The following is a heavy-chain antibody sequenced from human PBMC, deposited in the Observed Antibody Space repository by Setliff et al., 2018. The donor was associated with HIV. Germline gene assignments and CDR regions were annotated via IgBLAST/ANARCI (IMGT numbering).Heavy chain of an antibody. Sequence: PSETLSLTCAVYGASFNDYSWSWIRQTPGKGLEWVGKINHSGGTNYNPSLKSRVTISRDTSKNQFSLKLTSLTAADTAVYYCARDRQNHFYYMDVWGKGTTVTV. CDR1: GASFNDYS. CDR3: ARDRQNHFYYMDV. CDR2: INHSGGT. V-gene: IGHV4-34*01. J-gene: IGHJ6*03.